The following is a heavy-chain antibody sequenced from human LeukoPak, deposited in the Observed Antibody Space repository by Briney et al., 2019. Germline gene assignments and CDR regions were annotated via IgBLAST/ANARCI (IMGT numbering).Heavy chain of an antibody. V-gene: IGHV3-23*01. D-gene: IGHD3-22*01. CDR3: AKGKYYDSSGYYAPIDF. CDR1: GFPFSSYA. CDR2: ISGSGGST. J-gene: IGHJ4*02. Sequence: GGSLRLSCAASGFPFSSYAMSWVRQAPGKGLEWVSAISGSGGSTYYADSVKGRFTISRDNSKNTLYLQMNSLRAEDTAVYYCAKGKYYDSSGYYAPIDFWGQGTLVTVSS.